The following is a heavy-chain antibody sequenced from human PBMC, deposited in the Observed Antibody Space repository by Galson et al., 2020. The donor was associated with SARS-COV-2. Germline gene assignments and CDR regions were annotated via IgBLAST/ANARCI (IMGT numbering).Heavy chain of an antibody. V-gene: IGHV2-26*01. CDR3: ARLSRQDYYDSSGYPDY. J-gene: IGHJ4*02. CDR1: GFSLSNARMG. CDR2: IFSNDEK. D-gene: IGHD3-22*01. Sequence: ESGPTLVKPTETLTLTCTVSGFSLSNARMGVSWIRQPPGKALEWLAHIFSNDEKSYSTSLKSRLTISKDTSKSQVVLTMTNMDPVDTATYYCARLSRQDYYDSSGYPDYWGQGTLVTVSS.